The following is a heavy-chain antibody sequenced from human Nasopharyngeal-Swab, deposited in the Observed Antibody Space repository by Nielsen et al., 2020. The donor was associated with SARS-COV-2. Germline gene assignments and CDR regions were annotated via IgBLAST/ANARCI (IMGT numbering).Heavy chain of an antibody. Sequence: SETLSLTCAVYGGSFSGFYWNWIRQAPGKGLEWIGEINHTERTNYNPSLKSRIAMLVDTSNNQVSLKVSSVSAGDTAVYYCARAGRVGDAYTGLDVWGPGTTVTVSS. V-gene: IGHV4-34*01. J-gene: IGHJ6*02. D-gene: IGHD5-24*01. CDR2: INHTERT. CDR1: GGSFSGFY. CDR3: ARAGRVGDAYTGLDV.